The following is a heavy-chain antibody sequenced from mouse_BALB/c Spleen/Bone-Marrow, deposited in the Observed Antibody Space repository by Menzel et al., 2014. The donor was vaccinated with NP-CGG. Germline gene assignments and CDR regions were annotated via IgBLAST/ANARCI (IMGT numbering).Heavy chain of an antibody. CDR1: GYTFTSYY. CDR2: INPSNGGT. J-gene: IGHJ4*01. V-gene: IGHV1S81*02. Sequence: QVQLQQSGAELVEPGASVKLSCKASGYTFTSYYMYWVKQRPGQGLEWIGEINPSNGGTNFNEEFKSKATLTVDKSSSTAYMQLSSLTSEDSAVYYCTRREYYRYDRAMDYWGQGTSVTVSS. CDR3: TRREYYRYDRAMDY. D-gene: IGHD2-14*01.